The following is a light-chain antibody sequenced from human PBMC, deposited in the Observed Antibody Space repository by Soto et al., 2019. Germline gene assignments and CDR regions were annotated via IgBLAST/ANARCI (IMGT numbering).Light chain of an antibody. CDR2: GAS. J-gene: IGKJ1*01. V-gene: IGKV3-15*01. Sequence: EIVMTQSPATLSVSPVEKATLSCSASQSFSSNLAWYNQKPGQAPRLLIYGASTSATVIPARFSGSGSRTEFTLTISSLQSEDFAVYYCQQYNNRPPETFGQGTKVDIK. CDR3: QQYNNRPPET. CDR1: QSFSSN.